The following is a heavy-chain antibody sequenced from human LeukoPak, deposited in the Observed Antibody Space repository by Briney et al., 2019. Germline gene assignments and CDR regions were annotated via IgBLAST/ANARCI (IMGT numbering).Heavy chain of an antibody. CDR2: IHSDGSGA. CDR3: ARAAYNSGPDY. CDR1: GFTFSSHS. D-gene: IGHD6-19*01. Sequence: PGGSLRLSCAASGFTFSSHSVNWVRQAPGKGLVCVSHIHSDGSGASYADSVKGRFTISRDNAKNTLYLQMNSLRADDTAVYYCARAAYNSGPDYWGQGTLVTVSS. V-gene: IGHV3-74*01. J-gene: IGHJ4*02.